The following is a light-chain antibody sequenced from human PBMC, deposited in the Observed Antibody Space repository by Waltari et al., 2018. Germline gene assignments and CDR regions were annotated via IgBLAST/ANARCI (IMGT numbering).Light chain of an antibody. CDR2: EVN. CDR3: CAFASSVVV. CDR1: DSDVGTYNL. Sequence: QSVLTQPASVSGSPGQSITISCSGTDSDVGTYNLVSWYQQHPGKAPKLVIYEVNKRPSGVSDRFSGSKSGNTASLTISGLQAEDEGHFYCCAFASSVVVFGGGTKLTVL. V-gene: IGLV2-23*02. J-gene: IGLJ3*02.